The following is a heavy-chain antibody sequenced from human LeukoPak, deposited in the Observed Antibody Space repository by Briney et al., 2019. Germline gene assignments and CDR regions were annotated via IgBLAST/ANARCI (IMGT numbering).Heavy chain of an antibody. D-gene: IGHD4-17*01. CDR3: AKTTVTTFGWFDP. V-gene: IGHV4-34*01. CDR2: INHSGST. CDR1: GGSLSGYY. J-gene: IGHJ5*02. Sequence: PSETLSLTCAVYGGSLSGYYWSWIRQPPGKGLEWIGEINHSGSTNYNPSLKSRVTISVDTSKNQFSLKLSSVTAADTAVYYCAKTTVTTFGWFDPWGQGTLVTVSS.